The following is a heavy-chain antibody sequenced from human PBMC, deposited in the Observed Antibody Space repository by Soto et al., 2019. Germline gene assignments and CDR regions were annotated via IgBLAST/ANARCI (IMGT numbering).Heavy chain of an antibody. CDR3: ARRSSGWYFDY. D-gene: IGHD6-19*01. V-gene: IGHV3-23*01. J-gene: IGHJ4*02. CDR1: GFTFSSYA. CDR2: ISGSGGST. Sequence: EVQLLESRGGLVQPGGSLRLSCAAPGFTFSSYAMSWVRQAPGKGLEWVSAISGSGGSTYYADSAKGRFTISRDNSKNTLYLQMNSLRAEDTAVYYCARRSSGWYFDYWGQGTLVTISS.